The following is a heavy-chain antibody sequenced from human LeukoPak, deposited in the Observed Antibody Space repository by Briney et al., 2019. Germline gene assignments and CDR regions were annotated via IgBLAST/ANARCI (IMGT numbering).Heavy chain of an antibody. J-gene: IGHJ4*02. CDR2: IYYSGST. CDR3: ARAKDYSNPIFDY. V-gene: IGHV4-30-4*01. D-gene: IGHD4-11*01. CDR1: GGSVSSGSYY. Sequence: PSETLSLTCTVSGGSVSSGSYYWSWIRQPPGKGLEWIGYIYYSGSTYYNPSLKSRVTISVDTSKNQFSLKLSSVTAADTAVYYCARAKDYSNPIFDYWGQGTLVTVSS.